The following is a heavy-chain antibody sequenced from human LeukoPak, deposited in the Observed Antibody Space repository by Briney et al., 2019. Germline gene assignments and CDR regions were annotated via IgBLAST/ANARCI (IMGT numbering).Heavy chain of an antibody. D-gene: IGHD3-22*01. V-gene: IGHV4-39*07. CDR3: ARGPLYYYDSSGPPPYYFDY. Sequence: PSETLSLTCTVSGGSISSSSYYWGWIRQPPGKGLEWIGSIYYSGSTYYNPSLKSRVTISVDTSKNQFSLKLSSVTAADTAVYYCARGPLYYYDSSGPPPYYFDYWGQGTLVTVSS. CDR1: GGSISSSSYY. J-gene: IGHJ4*02. CDR2: IYYSGST.